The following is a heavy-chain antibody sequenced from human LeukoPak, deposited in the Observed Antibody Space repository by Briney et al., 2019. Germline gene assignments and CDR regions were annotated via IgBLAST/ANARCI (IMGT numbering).Heavy chain of an antibody. CDR3: AKDLSVAGMGWFDP. V-gene: IGHV3-30*02. CDR2: IRYDGSNK. D-gene: IGHD6-19*01. CDR1: GFTFISYG. Sequence: TGGSLRLSCAASGFTFISYGMHWVRQAPGKGLEWVAFIRYDGSNKYYADSVKGRFTISRDNSKNTLYLQMNSLRAEDTAVYYCAKDLSVAGMGWFDPWGQGCLVTVSS. J-gene: IGHJ5*02.